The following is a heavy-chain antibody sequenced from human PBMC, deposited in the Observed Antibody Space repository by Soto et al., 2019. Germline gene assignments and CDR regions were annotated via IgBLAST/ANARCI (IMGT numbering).Heavy chain of an antibody. CDR1: GNTLTSFY. CDR3: ARPPGYVTDWYYFDT. CDR2: LSPTTGGT. V-gene: IGHV1-2*02. D-gene: IGHD3-9*01. J-gene: IGHJ4*02. Sequence: ASVKVSCKTCGNTLTSFYIHWVRQAPGQGLEWVGGLSPTTGGTNYAQHFQGRVTVTWDMSTFTAYMELSSLIYEDTAVYYCARPPGYVTDWYYFDTWGQGTQVTVS.